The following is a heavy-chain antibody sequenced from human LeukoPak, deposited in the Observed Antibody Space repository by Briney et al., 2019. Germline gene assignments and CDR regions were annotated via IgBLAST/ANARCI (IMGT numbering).Heavy chain of an antibody. J-gene: IGHJ4*01. Sequence: ASVKVSCKASGYTFTSYAMHWVRQAPGQRLEWMGWINPNSGGTNYAQKFQGRVTMTRDTSISTAYMERSRLRSDDTAVYYCASPLWGGEYFDYWGQGTLVTVSS. V-gene: IGHV1-2*02. CDR1: GYTFTSYA. D-gene: IGHD7-27*01. CDR2: INPNSGGT. CDR3: ASPLWGGEYFDY.